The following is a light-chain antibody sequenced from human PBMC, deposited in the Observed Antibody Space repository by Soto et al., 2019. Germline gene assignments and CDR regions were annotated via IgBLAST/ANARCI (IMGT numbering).Light chain of an antibody. V-gene: IGKV3-11*01. Sequence: EIVLTQSPATLSLSPGERATLSCRASQSVTNYLAWYQQKPGQAPRLLIYDASNRATGIPARFRGSGSGTDFTLTISSLKPEAEAVYYCQQRGDGPPSFTFGHGTTVDIK. CDR1: QSVTNY. J-gene: IGKJ3*01. CDR2: DAS. CDR3: QQRGDGPPSFT.